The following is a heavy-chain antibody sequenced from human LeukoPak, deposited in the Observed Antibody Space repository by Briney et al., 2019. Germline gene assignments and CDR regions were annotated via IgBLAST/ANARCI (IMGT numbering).Heavy chain of an antibody. Sequence: PSETLSLTCAVYGGSFSGYYWSWIRQPPGKGLEWIGEINHSGGTNYNPSLKSRVTISVDTSKNQFSLKLSSVTAADTAVYYCARTFSSGWYPTGEYYYYGMDVWGKGTTVTVSS. J-gene: IGHJ6*04. CDR1: GGSFSGYY. V-gene: IGHV4-34*01. CDR2: INHSGGT. CDR3: ARTFSSGWYPTGEYYYYGMDV. D-gene: IGHD6-19*01.